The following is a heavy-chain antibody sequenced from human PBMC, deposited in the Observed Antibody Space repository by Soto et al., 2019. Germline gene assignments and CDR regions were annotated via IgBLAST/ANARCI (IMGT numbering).Heavy chain of an antibody. J-gene: IGHJ3*02. CDR2: ISAYNGNT. Sequence: ASVKVSCKASGYTFTSYGISWVRQAPGQGLEWMGWISAYNGNTNYAQKLQGRVTMTTDTSTSTAYMELRSLRSDDTAVYYCAREWVGYYDILTGRPGAFDIWGQGTMVTVSS. CDR1: GYTFTSYG. D-gene: IGHD3-9*01. V-gene: IGHV1-18*01. CDR3: AREWVGYYDILTGRPGAFDI.